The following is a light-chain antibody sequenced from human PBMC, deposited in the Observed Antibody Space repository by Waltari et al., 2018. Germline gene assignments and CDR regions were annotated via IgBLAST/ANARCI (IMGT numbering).Light chain of an antibody. CDR2: GAS. CDR1: QRVSSK. CDR3: QQYNNWPRT. J-gene: IGKJ1*01. V-gene: IGKV3-15*01. Sequence: EIVLTQSPGTLSVSPGERATLFCRASQRVSSKFAWYQQKPGQAPRLLIYGASHRATGFPARFSGSGSGTEFTLTISSLQSEDFAVYYCQQYNNWPRTFGQGTKVEIK.